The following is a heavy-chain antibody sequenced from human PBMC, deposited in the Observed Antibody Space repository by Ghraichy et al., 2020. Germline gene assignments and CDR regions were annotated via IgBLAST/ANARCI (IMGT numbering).Heavy chain of an antibody. CDR1: GFTFDDYA. Sequence: SLRLSCAASGFTFDDYAMHWVRQAPGKGLEWVSGISWNSGSIGYADSVKGRFTISRDNAKNSLYLQMNSLRAEDTALYYCAKDMSPAAAGTDYWGQGTLVTVSS. D-gene: IGHD6-13*01. CDR2: ISWNSGSI. CDR3: AKDMSPAAAGTDY. V-gene: IGHV3-9*01. J-gene: IGHJ4*02.